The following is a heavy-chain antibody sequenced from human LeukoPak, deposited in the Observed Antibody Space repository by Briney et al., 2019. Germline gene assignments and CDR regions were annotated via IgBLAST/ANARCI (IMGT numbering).Heavy chain of an antibody. Sequence: KPGGSLRLSCAASGFTFSSYSMNWVRQAPGKGLEWVSSISSSSSYIYYADSVKGRFTISRDNAKNSLYLQMNSLRAEDTAVYYCARGPGYCSSTSCPTPIEEYYMDVWGKGTTVTVSS. CDR1: GFTFSSYS. J-gene: IGHJ6*03. CDR2: ISSSSSYI. D-gene: IGHD2-2*01. CDR3: ARGPGYCSSTSCPTPIEEYYMDV. V-gene: IGHV3-21*01.